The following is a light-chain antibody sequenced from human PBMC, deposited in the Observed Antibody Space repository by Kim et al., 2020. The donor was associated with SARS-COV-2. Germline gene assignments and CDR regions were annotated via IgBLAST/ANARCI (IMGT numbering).Light chain of an antibody. CDR3: QSSDRSLSGSV. CDR1: SCSVVAGYD. Sequence: RVTSTSSGSSCSVVAGYDELCYQQQPGATANLLIYDDVSSPSGGPDRFSGAKNGTSASLATTGLQAEEEADDYCQSSDRSLSGSVFGGGTQLTVL. J-gene: IGLJ2*01. V-gene: IGLV1-40*01. CDR2: DDV.